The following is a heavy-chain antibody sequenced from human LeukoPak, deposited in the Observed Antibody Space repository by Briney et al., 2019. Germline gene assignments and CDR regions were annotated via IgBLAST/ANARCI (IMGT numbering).Heavy chain of an antibody. CDR1: GYTFTSYY. CDR2: INPSGGST. V-gene: IGHV1-46*01. Sequence: ASVKVSCKASGYTFTSYYMRWVRQAPGQGLEWMGIINPSGGSTSYAQKFQGRVTMTRDTSTGTVYMELSSLRSEDTAVYYCARDGTAHFDYWGQGTLVTVSS. CDR3: ARDGTAHFDY. D-gene: IGHD6-13*01. J-gene: IGHJ4*02.